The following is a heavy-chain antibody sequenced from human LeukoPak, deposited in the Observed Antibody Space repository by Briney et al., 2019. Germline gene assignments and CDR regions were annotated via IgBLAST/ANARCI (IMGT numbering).Heavy chain of an antibody. CDR3: ARMGEQWLSERYYYYYMDV. J-gene: IGHJ6*03. D-gene: IGHD6-19*01. V-gene: IGHV6-1*01. CDR2: TYYRSKWYN. CDR1: GDSVSSNSAA. Sequence: SQTLSLTCAISGDSVSSNSAAWNWIRQSPSRGLEWLGRTYYRSKWYNDYAVSVKSRITINPDTSKNQFSLQLNSVTPEDTAVYYCARMGEQWLSERYYYYYMDVWGKGTTVTVSS.